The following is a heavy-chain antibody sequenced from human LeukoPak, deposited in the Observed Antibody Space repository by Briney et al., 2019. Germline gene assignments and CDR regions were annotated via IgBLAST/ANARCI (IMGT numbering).Heavy chain of an antibody. J-gene: IGHJ4*02. Sequence: ASVKVSCKASGYTFTGYYMHWVRQAPGQGLEWMGWINPNSGGTNYAQKFQGRVTMTRDTSISTAYMELSRLRSDDTAVYYCARHYNVLRFLEWLPTFDYWGQGTLVTVSS. V-gene: IGHV1-2*02. CDR3: ARHYNVLRFLEWLPTFDY. D-gene: IGHD3-3*01. CDR2: INPNSGGT. CDR1: GYTFTGYY.